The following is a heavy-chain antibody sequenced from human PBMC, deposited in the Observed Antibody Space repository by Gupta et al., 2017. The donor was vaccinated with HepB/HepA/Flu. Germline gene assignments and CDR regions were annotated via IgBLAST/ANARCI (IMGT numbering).Heavy chain of an antibody. J-gene: IGHJ6*03. CDR3: ARGSPHYYHYMDV. Sequence: QVQLQESGPGLVKPSETLSLTCTVSSGSISGTFWNWIRQPAGKGLEWIGRFYSSGDTIYNPSRKSRVTMSVDTSKNQFSLNLRSVTAADTAVYYCARGSPHYYHYMDVWGKGTTVTVSS. CDR2: FYSSGDT. CDR1: SGSISGTF. V-gene: IGHV4-4*07.